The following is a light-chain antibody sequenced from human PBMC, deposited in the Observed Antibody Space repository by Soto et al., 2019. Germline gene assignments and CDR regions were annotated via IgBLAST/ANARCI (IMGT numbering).Light chain of an antibody. J-gene: IGKJ5*01. CDR1: QSVRSN. CDR3: QQYNNWPPIT. CDR2: GAS. Sequence: EIVMTQSPATLSVSAGETATLSCRASQSVRSNLAWYQQKRGQVPRLLIYGASTRATGIPARFSGSGSGTEFTLTISSLQSEDFAGYYCQQYNNWPPITFGQGTRLEIK. V-gene: IGKV3-15*01.